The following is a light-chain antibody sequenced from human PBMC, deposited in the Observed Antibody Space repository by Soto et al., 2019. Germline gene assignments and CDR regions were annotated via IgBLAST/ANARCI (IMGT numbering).Light chain of an antibody. V-gene: IGLV2-14*01. CDR3: SSYTSSSTRV. Sequence: HSVLTQPASVSGSPGQSITISCTGTSSDVGGYNYVSWYQQHPGKAPKLMIYEVSNRPSGVSNRFSGSKSGNTASLTISGLQAEDEADYYCSSYTSSSTRVFGTGTKLTVL. J-gene: IGLJ1*01. CDR2: EVS. CDR1: SSDVGGYNY.